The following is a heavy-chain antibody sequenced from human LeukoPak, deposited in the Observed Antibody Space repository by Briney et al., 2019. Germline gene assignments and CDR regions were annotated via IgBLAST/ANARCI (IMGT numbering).Heavy chain of an antibody. D-gene: IGHD3-10*01. CDR3: ARLTVDRGVEPPPRFDY. CDR2: IYPGDSDT. Sequence: GESLKISCKGSGYSFTSYWIGWVRQMPGKGLEWMGIIYPGDSDTRYSPSFQGQVTISADKSISTAYLQWSSLKASDTAMYYCARLTVDRGVEPPPRFDYWGQGTLVTVSS. J-gene: IGHJ4*02. V-gene: IGHV5-51*01. CDR1: GYSFTSYW.